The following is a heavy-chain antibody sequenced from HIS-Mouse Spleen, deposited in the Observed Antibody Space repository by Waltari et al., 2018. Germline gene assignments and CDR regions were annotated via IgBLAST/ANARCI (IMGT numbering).Heavy chain of an antibody. CDR1: GFTFRSYG. Sequence: QVQLVESGGGVVQPGRSLRLSCAASGFTFRSYGMHWVRQAPGKGLGLGAVISDDGSNKYYEDSVKGRFTISRDKSKNTLYLQMNSLRAEDTAVYYCAKVNSGSYYFDYWGQGTLVTVSS. J-gene: IGHJ4*02. V-gene: IGHV3-30*18. D-gene: IGHD1-26*01. CDR3: AKVNSGSYYFDY. CDR2: ISDDGSNK.